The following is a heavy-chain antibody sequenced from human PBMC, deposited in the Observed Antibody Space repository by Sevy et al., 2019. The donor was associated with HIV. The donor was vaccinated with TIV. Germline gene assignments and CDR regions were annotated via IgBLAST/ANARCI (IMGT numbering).Heavy chain of an antibody. V-gene: IGHV3-30-3*01. CDR2: ISYDGSNK. Sequence: GGSLRLSCAASGFTFSSYAMHWVRQAPGKGLEWVAVISYDGSNKYYADSVKGRFTISRDNSKNTLYLQMNSLRAEDTAVHYCARDEKRFATGYFQHWGQGTLVTVSS. D-gene: IGHD3-10*01. CDR3: ARDEKRFATGYFQH. J-gene: IGHJ1*01. CDR1: GFTFSSYA.